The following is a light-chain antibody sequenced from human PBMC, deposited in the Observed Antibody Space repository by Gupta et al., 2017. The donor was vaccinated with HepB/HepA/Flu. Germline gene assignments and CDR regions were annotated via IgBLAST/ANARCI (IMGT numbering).Light chain of an antibody. CDR3: QHENNWPRA. Sequence: EIVMTQSPATLSVSPGERATLSCRTSQSISSNLAWYQQKPGQAPRLLIFGAATRATGVPATFSGSGSGTEFTLTISSLQSEDFAVYYCQHENNWPRAFGQGTKVEIK. CDR1: QSISSN. V-gene: IGKV3-15*01. CDR2: GAA. J-gene: IGKJ1*01.